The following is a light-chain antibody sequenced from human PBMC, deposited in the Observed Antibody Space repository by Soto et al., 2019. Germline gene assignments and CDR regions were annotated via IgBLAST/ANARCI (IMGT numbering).Light chain of an antibody. CDR3: QGRSRPPA. V-gene: IGKV3-11*01. J-gene: IGKJ4*01. Sequence: WSQSSANQYLSPGGRATLSCRASQSVGSSLAWYQQRPGQAPRLLFYDASNRPTGLPARFRGSGSGTDFTLTIGSLGPEDLAASFCQGRSRPPALGGGTRVDIK. CDR2: DAS. CDR1: QSVGSS.